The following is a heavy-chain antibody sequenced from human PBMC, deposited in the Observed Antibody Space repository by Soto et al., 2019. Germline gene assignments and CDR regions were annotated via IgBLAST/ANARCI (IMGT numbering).Heavy chain of an antibody. CDR1: GGTFGSYA. Sequence: QVQLVQSGAEVKKPGSSVKVSCKASGGTFGSYAISWVRQAPGQGPEWMGGIIPITGTANYAQKFQGRVTITADESTSTASMQLSSLRSEDTAVYYCARSQGSSTSLEIYYYYYYGMDVWGQGTTGTVSS. J-gene: IGHJ6*02. D-gene: IGHD2-2*01. CDR3: ARSQGSSTSLEIYYYYYYGMDV. V-gene: IGHV1-69*01. CDR2: IIPITGTA.